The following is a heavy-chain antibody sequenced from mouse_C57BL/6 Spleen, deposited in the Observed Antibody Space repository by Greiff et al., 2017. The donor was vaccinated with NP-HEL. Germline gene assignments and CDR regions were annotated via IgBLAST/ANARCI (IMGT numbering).Heavy chain of an antibody. CDR3: TRRYYYDKAWFAY. CDR2: FHPYNDDT. CDR1: GYTFTTYP. J-gene: IGHJ3*01. Sequence: QVQLQQSGAELVKPGASVKMSCKASGYTFTTYPIEWMKQNHGKSLEWIGNFHPYNDDTKYNEKFKGKATLTVEKSSSTVYLVISRFTSDDSAVYYCTRRYYYDKAWFAYWGQGTLVTVSA. D-gene: IGHD2-4*01. V-gene: IGHV1-47*01.